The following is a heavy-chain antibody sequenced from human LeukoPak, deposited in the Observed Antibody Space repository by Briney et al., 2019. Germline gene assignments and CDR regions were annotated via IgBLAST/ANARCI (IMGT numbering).Heavy chain of an antibody. CDR3: ARAPMPNYYYYYMDV. J-gene: IGHJ6*03. CDR2: IYYSGST. D-gene: IGHD2-2*01. V-gene: IGHV4-59*01. Sequence: SETLSLTCTVSGGSISSYYWSWIRQPPGKGLEWIGYIYYSGSTSYNPSLKSRVTISVDTSKNQSSLKLSSVTAADTAVYYCARAPMPNYYYYYMDVWGKGTTVTVSS. CDR1: GGSISSYY.